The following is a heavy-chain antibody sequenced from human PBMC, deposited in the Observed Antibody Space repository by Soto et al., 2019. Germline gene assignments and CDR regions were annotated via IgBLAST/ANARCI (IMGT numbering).Heavy chain of an antibody. Sequence: QVQLVQSGGEVKKPGASVKVCCKASGYTFTTYDLSWVRQAPGHGLEWMGWISAYNGNTNYAQNLQGRVTMTTDTSTSTAYMELRSLRSDDTAVYYCARVIGYYYHMDGWGQGTTVTVSS. CDR3: ARVIGYYYHMDG. D-gene: IGHD3-22*01. J-gene: IGHJ6*02. CDR2: ISAYNGNT. V-gene: IGHV1-18*01. CDR1: GYTFTTYD.